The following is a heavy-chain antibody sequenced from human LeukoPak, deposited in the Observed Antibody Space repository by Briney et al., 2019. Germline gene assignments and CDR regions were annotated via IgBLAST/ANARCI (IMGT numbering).Heavy chain of an antibody. J-gene: IGHJ4*02. Sequence: PSQTLSLTCTVSGGSISSGDYYWSWIRQPPGKGLEWIGYIYYSGSTYYNPSLKSRVTISVDTSKNQFSLKLSSVTAADTAVYYCARVVGWGYSGYVNSDYFDYWGQGTLVTVSS. V-gene: IGHV4-30-4*01. D-gene: IGHD5-12*01. CDR3: ARVVGWGYSGYVNSDYFDY. CDR1: GGSISSGDYY. CDR2: IYYSGST.